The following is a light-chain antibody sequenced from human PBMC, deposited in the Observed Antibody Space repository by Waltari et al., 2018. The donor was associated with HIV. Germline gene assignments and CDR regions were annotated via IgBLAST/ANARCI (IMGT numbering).Light chain of an antibody. Sequence: EIVLTQSPGTLSLSPGETSILSCRTTQSISNNFLAWYQQKPCQPPRLLIYSAFIRATGIPDRFSGSGAGTDFTLSISRLEPEDFAVYYCHQYGTAPRTFGQGTTVEIK. V-gene: IGKV3-20*01. J-gene: IGKJ1*01. CDR3: HQYGTAPRT. CDR1: QSISNNF. CDR2: SAF.